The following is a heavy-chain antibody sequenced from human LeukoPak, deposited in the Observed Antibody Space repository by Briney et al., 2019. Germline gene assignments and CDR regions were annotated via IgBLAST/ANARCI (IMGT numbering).Heavy chain of an antibody. Sequence: GGSLRLSCAASGFTFSSYSMNWVRQAPGKGLEWVSSISSSSSYIYYADSVKGRFTISRDNAKNSLYLQMNSLRAGDTAVYYCAIATRWSHYFDYWGQGTLVTVSS. J-gene: IGHJ4*02. V-gene: IGHV3-21*01. CDR2: ISSSSSYI. CDR3: AIATRWSHYFDY. D-gene: IGHD2-15*01. CDR1: GFTFSSYS.